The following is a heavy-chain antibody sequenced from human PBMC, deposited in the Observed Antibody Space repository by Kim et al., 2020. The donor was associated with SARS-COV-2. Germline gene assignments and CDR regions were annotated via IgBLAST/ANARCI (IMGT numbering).Heavy chain of an antibody. CDR1: GFTLSRYA. V-gene: IGHV3-23*01. CDR2: ISGSAGST. J-gene: IGHJ4*02. Sequence: GGPLRLSCAASGFTLSRYAMSWVRQAPGKGLEWVSAISGSAGSTYYADSVKGRFTISRDNSKDTLYLQMNSLRAEDTAVYYCAKDGRAAGGDYWGQGTLVTVSS. CDR3: AKDGRAAGGDY. D-gene: IGHD6-13*01.